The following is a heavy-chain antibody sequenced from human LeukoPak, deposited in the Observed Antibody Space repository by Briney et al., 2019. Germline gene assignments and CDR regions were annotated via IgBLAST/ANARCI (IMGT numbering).Heavy chain of an antibody. CDR3: ARDHYGSGSAFDI. J-gene: IGHJ3*02. Sequence: GGSLRLSCAASGIRFSGSGMHWVRQAPGKGLEWVSFIQNHGGDKNYADSVKGRFTVSRDNAKNSLYLQMNSLRAEDTAVYYCARDHYGSGSAFDIWGQGTMVTVSS. CDR1: GIRFSGSG. D-gene: IGHD3-10*01. V-gene: IGHV3-30*02. CDR2: IQNHGGDK.